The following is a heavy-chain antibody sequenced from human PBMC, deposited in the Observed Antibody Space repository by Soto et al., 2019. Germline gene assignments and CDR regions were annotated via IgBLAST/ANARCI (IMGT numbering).Heavy chain of an antibody. Sequence: QVQLVQSGAEVKKPGASVKVSCKASGYTFAGYYMHWVRQAPGQGLEWMGWINTNSGDTQYAQKFQGRVTMTSDTSISTAYMELRSLRVDDTAVYYCARDHQELILYNWFDPWGQGTRVTVSS. CDR3: ARDHQELILYNWFDP. CDR1: GYTFAGYY. V-gene: IGHV1-2*02. D-gene: IGHD1-7*01. J-gene: IGHJ5*02. CDR2: INTNSGDT.